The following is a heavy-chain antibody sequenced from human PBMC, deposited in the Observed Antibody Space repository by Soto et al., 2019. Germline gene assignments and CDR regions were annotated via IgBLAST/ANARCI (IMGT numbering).Heavy chain of an antibody. CDR2: ISYDGSNK. Sequence: QVQLVESGGGVVQPGRSLRLSCAASGFTFSSYAMHWVRQAPGKGLEWVAVISYDGSNKYYADSVKGRFTISRDNSKNTLYLQMNSLRAEDTAVYYCASPGDCISTSCYYLYWGQGTLVTVSS. J-gene: IGHJ4*02. V-gene: IGHV3-30-3*01. CDR3: ASPGDCISTSCYYLY. D-gene: IGHD2-2*01. CDR1: GFTFSSYA.